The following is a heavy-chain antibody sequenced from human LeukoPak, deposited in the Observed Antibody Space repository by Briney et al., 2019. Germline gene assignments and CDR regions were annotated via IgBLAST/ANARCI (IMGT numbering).Heavy chain of an antibody. CDR3: ARDLGGNAFDI. CDR2: IYSGGAT. CDR1: RFTVSSNY. Sequence: GGSLRLSCAASRFTVSSNYMNWVRQAPGKGLEWVSVIYSGGATYYADSVKGRFTISRDNSKNTLYLQMNSLRAEDTAVYYCARDLGGNAFDIWGQGTMVPVSS. V-gene: IGHV3-66*01. J-gene: IGHJ3*02. D-gene: IGHD3-16*01.